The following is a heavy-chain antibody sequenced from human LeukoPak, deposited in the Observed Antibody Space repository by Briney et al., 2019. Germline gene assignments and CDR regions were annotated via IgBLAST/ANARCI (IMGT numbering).Heavy chain of an antibody. CDR2: MNPNSGNT. J-gene: IGHJ4*02. CDR1: GYGFTSHD. Sequence: ASVKVSCKASGYGFTSHDINWVRQATGQGLEWMGWMNPNSGNTGYAQKFQDRVTMTRNTSISTAYLELSSLGSEDTAMYYCASALKRGSAGTLIDHWGQGTLVTVSS. D-gene: IGHD6-13*01. CDR3: ASALKRGSAGTLIDH. V-gene: IGHV1-8*01.